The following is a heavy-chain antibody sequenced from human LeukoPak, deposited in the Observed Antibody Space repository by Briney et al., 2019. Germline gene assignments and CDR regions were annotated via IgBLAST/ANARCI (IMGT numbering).Heavy chain of an antibody. V-gene: IGHV3-23*01. J-gene: IGHJ4*02. CDR3: AKAERGYGDYDPY. Sequence: PGGSLRLSCAASGFTFDDYAMHWVRQAPGKGLEWVSAISGSGGSTYYADSVKGRFTISRDNSKNTLYLQMNSLRAEDTAVYYCAKAERGYGDYDPYWGQGTLVTVSS. CDR2: ISGSGGST. D-gene: IGHD4-17*01. CDR1: GFTFDDYA.